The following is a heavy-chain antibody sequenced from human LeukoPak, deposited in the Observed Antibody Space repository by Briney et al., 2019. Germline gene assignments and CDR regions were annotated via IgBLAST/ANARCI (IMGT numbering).Heavy chain of an antibody. D-gene: IGHD3-22*01. CDR1: GFTFSSYG. V-gene: IGHV3-30*02. Sequence: GGSLRLSCAASGFTFSSYGMHWVRQAPGKGLEWVAFIRYDRSNKYYADSVKGRFTISRDNSKNTLYLQMNSLRAEDTAVYYCANPYYYDSSAPWGQGTLVTVSS. CDR3: ANPYYYDSSAP. J-gene: IGHJ5*02. CDR2: IRYDRSNK.